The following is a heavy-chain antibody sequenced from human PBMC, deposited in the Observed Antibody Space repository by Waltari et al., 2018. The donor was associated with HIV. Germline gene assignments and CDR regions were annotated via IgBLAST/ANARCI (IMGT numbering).Heavy chain of an antibody. Sequence: QVQLQESGPGLVKPSETLSLTCTVSGGSISSYYWSWIRQPPGKGLEWIGYIYYSGSTNYNPSLKSRVTISVDTSKNQFSLKLSSATAADTAVYYCARRDGNYWGQGTLVTVSS. J-gene: IGHJ4*02. CDR2: IYYSGST. V-gene: IGHV4-59*08. CDR1: GGSISSYY. CDR3: ARRDGNY.